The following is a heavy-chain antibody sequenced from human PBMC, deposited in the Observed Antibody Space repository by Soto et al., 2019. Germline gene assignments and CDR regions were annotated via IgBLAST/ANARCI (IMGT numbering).Heavy chain of an antibody. Sequence: EVQLSESGGGLVQPGGSLRLSCAASGFTFTDYAMNWVRQAPGKGLEWVEDISSGGRETWYGDSVKGRFSISRDISKRTLFLQLSSLRAEDTAVYYCARRARDGYNSPIDSWGQGTLVTVSS. D-gene: IGHD5-12*01. J-gene: IGHJ4*02. CDR3: ARRARDGYNSPIDS. V-gene: IGHV3-23*01. CDR2: ISSGGRET. CDR1: GFTFTDYA.